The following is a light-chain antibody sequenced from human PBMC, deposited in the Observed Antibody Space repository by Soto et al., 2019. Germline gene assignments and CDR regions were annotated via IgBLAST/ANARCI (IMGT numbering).Light chain of an antibody. CDR2: INYDGTH. CDR3: QSLGTGIQV. Sequence: QAVVTQSPSASASLGASVKLTCTLSSGYSTNAIAWHKQQSEKGPRFLMKINYDGTHSKGDGFFDRFSGSSSGAERHLSISSPQSEDEADYYCQSLGTGIQVFGGGTKLTVL. CDR1: SGYSTNA. V-gene: IGLV4-69*01. J-gene: IGLJ3*02.